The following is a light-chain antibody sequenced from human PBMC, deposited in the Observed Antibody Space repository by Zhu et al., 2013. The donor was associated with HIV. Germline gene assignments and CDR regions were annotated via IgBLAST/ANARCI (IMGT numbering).Light chain of an antibody. V-gene: IGKV3-20*01. CDR3: QQYGSSPGT. J-gene: IGKJ1*01. CDR1: QSVTGRY. Sequence: ETVMTQSPATVSVSPGERATLSCRASQSVTGRYLAWYQQKPGLAPRLLIYGASNRATGIPDRFSGSGSGTDFTLTISRLEPEDFAVYYCQQYGSSPGTFGQGTKVEI. CDR2: GAS.